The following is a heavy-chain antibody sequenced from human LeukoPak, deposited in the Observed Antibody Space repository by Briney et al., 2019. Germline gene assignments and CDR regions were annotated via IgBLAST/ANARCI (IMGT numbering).Heavy chain of an antibody. V-gene: IGHV4-59*08. D-gene: IGHD6-13*01. CDR2: IYFSGRS. J-gene: IGHJ4*02. CDR1: GGSISSYY. CDR3: ARHDGSSWFY. Sequence: PSETLSLTCTGSGGSISSYYWSWIRQPPGKGLEWIGYIYFSGRSNYNPSLRGRVTISGDTSHNQFSLMLSSMTAADTAVYYCARHDGSSWFYWGQGILVTVSP.